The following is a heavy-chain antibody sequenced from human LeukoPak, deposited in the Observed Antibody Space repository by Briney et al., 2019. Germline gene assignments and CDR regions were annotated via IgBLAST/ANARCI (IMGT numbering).Heavy chain of an antibody. J-gene: IGHJ4*02. CDR1: GFTFSSYA. Sequence: GRSLRLSCAASGFTFSSYAMHWVRQAPGKGLEWVAVIWYDGSNKYYADSVKGRFTISRDNSKNTLYLQMNSLRAEDMAVYYCAKDTSQSRDYFDSWGRGALVTVSS. V-gene: IGHV3-33*06. D-gene: IGHD3-16*01. CDR2: IWYDGSNK. CDR3: AKDTSQSRDYFDS.